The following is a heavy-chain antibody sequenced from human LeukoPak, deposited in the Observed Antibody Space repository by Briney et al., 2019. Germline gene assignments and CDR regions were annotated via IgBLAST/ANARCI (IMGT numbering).Heavy chain of an antibody. J-gene: IGHJ4*02. D-gene: IGHD5-12*01. CDR3: ARAGSHRNSGYDY. CDR2: ISGSSSTM. Sequence: PGGSLRLSCAASGVTFSNYSMNWVSQAPGKGLEWVSYISGSSSTMYYPDSVRGRFTISRDNAKNSLYLQMNSLRAEDTAVYYCARAGSHRNSGYDYWGQGTLVTVSS. V-gene: IGHV3-48*04. CDR1: GVTFSNYS.